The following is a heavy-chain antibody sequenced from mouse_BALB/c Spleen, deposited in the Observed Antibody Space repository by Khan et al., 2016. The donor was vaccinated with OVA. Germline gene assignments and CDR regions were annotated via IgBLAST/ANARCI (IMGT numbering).Heavy chain of an antibody. CDR2: INPNNGDT. V-gene: IGHV1S81*02. CDR1: GHTFTSYY. CDR3: TRSGYGSFAY. J-gene: IGHJ3*01. D-gene: IGHD2-2*01. Sequence: QVQLKQSGAAPVKPPASVPLSCKASGHTFTSYYMYWVPQRPGQGLEWIGEINPNNGDTNFNEKFKSKATLTVDKSSSTAYMQLSSLTSEDSAVYYCTRSGYGSFAYWGQGTLVTVSA.